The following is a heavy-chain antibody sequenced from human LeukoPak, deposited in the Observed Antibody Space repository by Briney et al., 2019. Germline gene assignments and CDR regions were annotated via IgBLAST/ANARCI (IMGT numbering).Heavy chain of an antibody. Sequence: TGGSLRLSCAASGFTFSGYAMSWVRQAPGKGLEWVSAISGSGGSTYYADSVKGRFTISRDNSKNTLYLQMNSLRAEDTAVYYCARTPSGYSLADFDYWGQGTLVTVSS. J-gene: IGHJ4*02. CDR1: GFTFSGYA. D-gene: IGHD5-18*01. CDR3: ARTPSGYSLADFDY. V-gene: IGHV3-23*01. CDR2: ISGSGGST.